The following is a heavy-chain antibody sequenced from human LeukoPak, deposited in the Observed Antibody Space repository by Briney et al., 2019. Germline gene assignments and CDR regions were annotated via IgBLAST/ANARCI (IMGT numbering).Heavy chain of an antibody. V-gene: IGHV3-11*01. CDR2: ISSSGSTT. CDR1: GFTFSDYY. J-gene: IGHJ4*02. Sequence: GGSLRLSCAVSGFTFSDYYMRWIRQAPGKGLEWVSYISSSGSTTYYADSVKGRFTISRDNSKNTLYLQMNSLRAEDTAVYYCAKGYYGTYFDYWGQGTLVTVSS. CDR3: AKGYYGTYFDY. D-gene: IGHD3-10*01.